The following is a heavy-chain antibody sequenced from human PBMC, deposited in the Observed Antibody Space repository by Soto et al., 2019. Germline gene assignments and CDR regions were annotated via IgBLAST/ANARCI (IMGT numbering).Heavy chain of an antibody. CDR2: IKQDGSEK. CDR3: AGTWFGEFLDAFDI. Sequence: GGSLRLSCAASGFTFSSYWMSWVRQAPGKGLEWVANIKQDGSEKYYVDSVKGRFTISRDNAKNSLYLQMNSLRAEDTAVYYCAGTWFGEFLDAFDIWGQGTMVTVSS. J-gene: IGHJ3*02. D-gene: IGHD3-10*01. CDR1: GFTFSSYW. V-gene: IGHV3-7*01.